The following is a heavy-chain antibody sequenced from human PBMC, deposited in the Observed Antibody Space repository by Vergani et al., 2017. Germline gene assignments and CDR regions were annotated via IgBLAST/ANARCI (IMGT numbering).Heavy chain of an antibody. V-gene: IGHV1-69*08. CDR3: ARDPTTVTTGDY. CDR1: GGTFSSYT. J-gene: IGHJ4*02. D-gene: IGHD4-11*01. CDR2: IIPILGIA. Sequence: QVQLVQSGAEVKKPGSSVKVSCKASGGTFSSYTISWVRQAPGQGLEWMGRIIPILGIANYAQKFQGRVTITADKSTSTAYMQLSSLRSEDTAVYYCARDPTTVTTGDYWGQGTLVTVSS.